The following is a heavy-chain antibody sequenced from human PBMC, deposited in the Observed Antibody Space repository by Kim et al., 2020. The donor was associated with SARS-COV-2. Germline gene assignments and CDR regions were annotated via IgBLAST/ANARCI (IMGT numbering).Heavy chain of an antibody. Sequence: GGSLRLSCAASGFTFSSYAMSWVRQAPGKGLEWVSAISGSGGSTYYADSVKGRFTISRDNSKNTLYLQVNSLRAEDTAVYYCTKDGGDFGYHFDYLGQGTLVTVSS. J-gene: IGHJ4*02. CDR1: GFTFSSYA. CDR2: ISGSGGST. V-gene: IGHV3-23*01. D-gene: IGHD5-18*01. CDR3: TKDGGDFGYHFDY.